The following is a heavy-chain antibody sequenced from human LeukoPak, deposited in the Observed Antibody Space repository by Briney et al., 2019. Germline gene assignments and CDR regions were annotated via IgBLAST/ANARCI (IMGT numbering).Heavy chain of an antibody. CDR3: ARDRYVWGSRSLDY. V-gene: IGHV3-7*01. Sequence: GGSLRLSCAASGFTFSSYWMSWVRQAPGKGLEWVANIKQDGSEKYYVDSVKGRFTISRDNAKNSLYLQMNSLRAEDTAVYYCARDRYVWGSRSLDYWGQGTLVTVPS. CDR1: GFTFSSYW. D-gene: IGHD3-16*01. J-gene: IGHJ4*02. CDR2: IKQDGSEK.